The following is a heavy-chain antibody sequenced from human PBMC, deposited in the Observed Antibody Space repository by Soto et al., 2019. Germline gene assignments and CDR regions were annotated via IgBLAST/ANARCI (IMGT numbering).Heavy chain of an antibody. CDR1: GGSISSSSYY. CDR3: ARRQGYYYYMDV. Sequence: SETLSLTCTVSGGSISSSSYYWGWIRQPPGKGLEWIGSIYYSGSTYYNPSLKSRVTISVDTSKNQFSLKLSSVTAADTAVYYCARRQGYYYYMDVWGKGTTVTVSS. J-gene: IGHJ6*03. V-gene: IGHV4-39*01. CDR2: IYYSGST.